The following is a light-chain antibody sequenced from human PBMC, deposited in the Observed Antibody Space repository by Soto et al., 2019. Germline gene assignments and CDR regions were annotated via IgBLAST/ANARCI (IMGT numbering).Light chain of an antibody. Sequence: AIQLTQSPSSLSASVGDRVTITCRASEGVSSALAWYQQKPGKPPDLLISDASTLESGVPSRFSGSGSGTDFTLTISSLQPEDFATYDCKQFNSYWYTFGQGTKVEIK. CDR3: KQFNSYWYT. CDR1: EGVSSA. V-gene: IGKV1-13*02. J-gene: IGKJ1*01. CDR2: DAS.